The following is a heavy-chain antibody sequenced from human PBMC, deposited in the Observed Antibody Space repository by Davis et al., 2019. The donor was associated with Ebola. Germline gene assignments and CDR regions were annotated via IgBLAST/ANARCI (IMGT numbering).Heavy chain of an antibody. CDR3: ARHVTRVGGIEYFQY. D-gene: IGHD2-21*02. CDR1: GGSISSSSYY. V-gene: IGHV4-39*01. CDR2: IYHSGST. Sequence: SETLSLTCTVSGGSISSSSYYWGWIRQPPGKGLEWIGSIYHSGSTYYNPSLKSRVTISVDTSKNQFSLKLSSVTAADTAVYYCARHVTRVGGIEYFQYWGQGTLVTVSS. J-gene: IGHJ1*01.